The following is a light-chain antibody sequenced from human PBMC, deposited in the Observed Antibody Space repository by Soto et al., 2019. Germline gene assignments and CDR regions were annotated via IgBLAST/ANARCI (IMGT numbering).Light chain of an antibody. CDR3: MQGTHWPHT. V-gene: IGKV2-30*01. CDR1: QSLVYSDGNTY. J-gene: IGKJ3*01. Sequence: DIVMTQSPLSLPVTLGQPASISCRSSQSLVYSDGNTYLSWFQQRPGQSPRRLIYKVSKRDSGVPDRFSGSGSGTDFTLMISRVEAEDVGVYSCMQGTHWPHTFGPGTKVDIK. CDR2: KVS.